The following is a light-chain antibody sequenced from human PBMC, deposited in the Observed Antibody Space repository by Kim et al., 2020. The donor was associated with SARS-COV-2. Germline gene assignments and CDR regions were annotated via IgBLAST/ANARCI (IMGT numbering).Light chain of an antibody. J-gene: IGKJ1*01. CDR1: QSLLHSTGYYY. Sequence: DIEMTQSPLSLPVTPGEPASISCRSSQSLLHSTGYYYLDWYLQKPGQSPQLLIYLASNPASAVPERFSGSGSGTDFTLKISRVEAADVGIYYCMQALQSPPWTFGQGTKVDIK. V-gene: IGKV2-28*01. CDR3: MQALQSPPWT. CDR2: LAS.